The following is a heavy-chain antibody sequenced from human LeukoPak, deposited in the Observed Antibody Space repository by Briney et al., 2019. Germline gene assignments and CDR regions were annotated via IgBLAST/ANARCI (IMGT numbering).Heavy chain of an antibody. CDR2: IKQDGSGK. CDR3: ARDAQYSSGWPYYNYYSYMDV. V-gene: IGHV3-7*01. D-gene: IGHD6-19*01. CDR1: GFTFSSSW. Sequence: PGGSLRLSYAASGFTFSSSWMSWVRQAPGKGLEWVANIKQDGSGKNYVDSVKGRFTISRDNARNSLYLQMNSLRAEDTAVYYCARDAQYSSGWPYYNYYSYMDVWGKGTTVTISS. J-gene: IGHJ6*03.